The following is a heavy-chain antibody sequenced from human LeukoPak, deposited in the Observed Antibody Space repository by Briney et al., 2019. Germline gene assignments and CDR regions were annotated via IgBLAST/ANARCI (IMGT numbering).Heavy chain of an antibody. J-gene: IGHJ3*02. CDR1: GGSISSYY. V-gene: IGHV4-59*01. CDR2: IYYSGST. D-gene: IGHD6-19*01. CDR3: ARDIAVGAFDI. Sequence: SETLSLTCTVSGGSISSYYWSWIRQPPGKGLEWIGYIYYSGSTDYNPSLKSRVTISVDTSKNQFSLKLSSVTAADTAVYYCARDIAVGAFDIWGQGTMVTVSS.